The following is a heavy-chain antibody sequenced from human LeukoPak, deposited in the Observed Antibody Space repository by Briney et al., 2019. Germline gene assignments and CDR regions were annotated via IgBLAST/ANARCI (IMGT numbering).Heavy chain of an antibody. V-gene: IGHV3-9*01. J-gene: IGHJ4*02. D-gene: IGHD3-9*01. CDR3: AKDIRYFDWLLGGFDY. Sequence: GGSLRLSCAASGFTFDDYAMHWVRQAPGKGLEWVSGISWNSGSIGYADSVKGRFTISRDNAKNSLYLQMNSLRAEDTALYYCAKDIRYFDWLLGGFDYWGQGTLVTVSS. CDR2: ISWNSGSI. CDR1: GFTFDDYA.